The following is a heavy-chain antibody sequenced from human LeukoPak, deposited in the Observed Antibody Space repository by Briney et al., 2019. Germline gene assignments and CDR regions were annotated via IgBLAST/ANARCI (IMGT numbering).Heavy chain of an antibody. CDR1: GFTFSGFA. V-gene: IGHV3-23*01. D-gene: IGHD2-8*02. CDR2: ISRSGERT. Sequence: GGSLRLSCAASGFTFSGFAMSWIRQAPGKGLEWVSSISRSGERTFYADSVRGRFTISRDNSKNTVSLQMESLRAEDTALYYCATYRQVLLPFESWGQGTLVTVSS. J-gene: IGHJ4*02. CDR3: ATYRQVLLPFES.